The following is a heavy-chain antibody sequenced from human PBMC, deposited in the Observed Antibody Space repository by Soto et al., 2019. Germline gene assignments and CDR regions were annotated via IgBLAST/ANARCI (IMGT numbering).Heavy chain of an antibody. D-gene: IGHD2-15*01. J-gene: IGHJ4*02. CDR2: ISYSGNT. Sequence: PSGTLSLNCILPGDSNSNYYWSWIRKSPGKGLEWIGYISYSGNTNYNPSLKSRVTISVDTSKDQLSLKVTSVTAADTAMYYCACLRGKRGSPIDYWGQGTQVTVPQ. CDR3: ACLRGKRGSPIDY. CDR1: GDSNSNYY. V-gene: IGHV4-59*01.